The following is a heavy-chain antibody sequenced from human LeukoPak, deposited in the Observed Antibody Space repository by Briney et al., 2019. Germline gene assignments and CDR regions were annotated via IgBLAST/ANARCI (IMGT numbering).Heavy chain of an antibody. CDR3: AKSINNLGELNYFDY. D-gene: IGHD1-14*01. Sequence: GGSLRLSCAASGFTFSSYAMSWVRQAPGKGLEWVSAISGSGGSTYYADSVKGRFTISRDNSKNTLYLQMHRLRAEDTAVYYCAKSINNLGELNYFDYLGQGTPVTGFS. V-gene: IGHV3-23*01. J-gene: IGHJ4*02. CDR1: GFTFSSYA. CDR2: ISGSGGST.